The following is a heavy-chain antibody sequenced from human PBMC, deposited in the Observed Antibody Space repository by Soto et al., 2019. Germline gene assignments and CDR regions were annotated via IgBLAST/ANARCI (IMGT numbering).Heavy chain of an antibody. J-gene: IGHJ5*02. V-gene: IGHV4-4*07. Sequence: SETLSLTCTVSGGSLSNYYWSWIRQPAGKGLEWIGRIYASGNTNYKSSLKSRVTMSVDTSKNQFSLKLNSLTAADTAVYYCARGSLQFDPWGQGTLVPVSS. CDR2: IYASGNT. CDR3: ARGSLQFDP. CDR1: GGSLSNYY.